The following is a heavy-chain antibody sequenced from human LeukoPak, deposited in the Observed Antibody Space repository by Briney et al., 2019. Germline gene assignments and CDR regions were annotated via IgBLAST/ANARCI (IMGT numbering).Heavy chain of an antibody. D-gene: IGHD3-10*01. CDR2: VRNKANTYST. CDR1: GFIFSDHH. Sequence: GGSLRLSCAASGFIFSDHHMDWVRQAPGKGLEWVGRVRNKANTYSTNYAASVKGRFSITRDDSMNSVYLQMNSLKTEDTAVYYCVRVWRGYYFDSWGQGILVTVPS. J-gene: IGHJ4*02. CDR3: VRVWRGYYFDS. V-gene: IGHV3-72*01.